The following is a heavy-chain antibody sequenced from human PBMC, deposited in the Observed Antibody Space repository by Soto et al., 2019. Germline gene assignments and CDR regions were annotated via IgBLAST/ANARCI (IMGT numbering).Heavy chain of an antibody. CDR2: IYHSGST. D-gene: IGHD6-6*01. V-gene: IGHV4-30-4*01. CDR3: ARERPDGARLDP. CDR1: GGSISSGDYY. J-gene: IGHJ5*02. Sequence: SETLSLTCTVSGGSISSGDYYWSWIRQPPGKGLEWIGYIYHSGSTYYNPSLKSRVTISVDTSKNQFSLKLSSVTAADTAVYYYARERPDGARLDPWGQGTLVTVSS.